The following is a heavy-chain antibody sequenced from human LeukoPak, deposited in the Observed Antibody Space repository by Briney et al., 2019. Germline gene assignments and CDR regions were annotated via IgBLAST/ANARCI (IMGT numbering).Heavy chain of an antibody. CDR1: GYTLTSYY. D-gene: IGHD3-9*01. J-gene: IGHJ4*02. Sequence: ASVKVSCKASGYTLTSYYMHWVRQAPGQGLEWMGIINPSGGSTSYAQKFQGRVTMTRDTSTSTVYMELSSLRSEDTAVYYCATVYRYFDWWDWGQGTLVTVSS. CDR2: INPSGGST. V-gene: IGHV1-46*01. CDR3: ATVYRYFDWWD.